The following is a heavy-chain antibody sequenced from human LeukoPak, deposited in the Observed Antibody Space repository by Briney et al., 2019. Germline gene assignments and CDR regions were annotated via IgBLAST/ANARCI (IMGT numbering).Heavy chain of an antibody. D-gene: IGHD3-22*01. J-gene: IGHJ4*02. V-gene: IGHV3-23*01. CDR1: GLTFSNYA. Sequence: PGGSLRLSCAASGLTFSNYAMSWVRQAPGNGLEWVSTISGSGGSTYYADSVKGRFTISRDNSKNTLYLEMNSLRAEDTAVYYCAKDLYYDSSGLDYWAQGTLVTVSS. CDR2: ISGSGGST. CDR3: AKDLYYDSSGLDY.